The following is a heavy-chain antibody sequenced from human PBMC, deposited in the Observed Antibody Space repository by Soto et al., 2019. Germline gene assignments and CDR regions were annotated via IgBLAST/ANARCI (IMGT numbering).Heavy chain of an antibody. CDR2: ISSSSSTI. D-gene: IGHD3-16*02. Sequence: EVQLVESGGGLVQPGGSLRLSCADSGFTFSSYSMNWVRQAPGKGLEWVSYISSSSSTIYYADSVKSRFTISRDNAKNSLYLQMNSLRDEDTAVYYCARDPYYDYVWGSYRYYYYGMDVWGQGTTVTVSS. J-gene: IGHJ6*02. CDR1: GFTFSSYS. CDR3: ARDPYYDYVWGSYRYYYYGMDV. V-gene: IGHV3-48*02.